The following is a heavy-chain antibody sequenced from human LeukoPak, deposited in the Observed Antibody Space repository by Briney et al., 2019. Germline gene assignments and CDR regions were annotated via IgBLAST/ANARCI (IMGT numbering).Heavy chain of an antibody. J-gene: IGHJ4*02. CDR3: ARDTYYYDSNGYYYHDY. D-gene: IGHD3-22*01. CDR1: GYTFTSYY. Sequence: ASVKVSCKASGYTFTSYYMHWVRQAPGQGLEWMGWISAYTGNTNYAQKLQGRVTMTTDTSTTTAYMELRSLRSDDTAVYYCARDTYYYDSNGYYYHDYWGQGTLVTVSS. V-gene: IGHV1-18*04. CDR2: ISAYTGNT.